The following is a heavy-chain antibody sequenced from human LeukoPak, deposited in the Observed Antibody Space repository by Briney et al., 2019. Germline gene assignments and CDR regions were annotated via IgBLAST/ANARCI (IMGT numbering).Heavy chain of an antibody. V-gene: IGHV4-34*01. D-gene: IGHD2-15*01. CDR2: INHSGST. J-gene: IGHJ4*02. CDR1: GGSFSGYY. Sequence: SETLSLTCAVYGGSFSGYYWSWIRQPPGKGLEWIGEINHSGSTNYNPSLKSRVTISVDTSKNQFSLKLSTVTAADTAVYYCARVGVVAASASAFYSWGQGNLVTAS. CDR3: ARVGVVAASASAFYS.